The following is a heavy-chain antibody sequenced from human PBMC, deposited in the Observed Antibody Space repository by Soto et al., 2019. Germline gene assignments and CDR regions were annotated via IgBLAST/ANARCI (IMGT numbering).Heavy chain of an antibody. Sequence: PGGSLRLSCAASGFTFSSYSMNWVRQAPGKGLEWVSYISSSSSTIYYADSVKGRFTISRDNSKNTLYLQMNSLRAEDTAVYYCARDLGLWAGGMDVWGQGTTVTVSS. J-gene: IGHJ6*02. CDR1: GFTFSSYS. CDR3: ARDLGLWAGGMDV. CDR2: ISSSSSTI. D-gene: IGHD3-10*01. V-gene: IGHV3-48*01.